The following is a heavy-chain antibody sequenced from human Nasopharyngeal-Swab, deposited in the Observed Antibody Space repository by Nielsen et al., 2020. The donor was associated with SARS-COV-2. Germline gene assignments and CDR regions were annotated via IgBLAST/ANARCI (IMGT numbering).Heavy chain of an antibody. D-gene: IGHD6-13*01. CDR3: ARCFCPWKAAARWYYMDV. J-gene: IGHJ6*03. Sequence: WIRQPPGKGLEWIGSIYYSGSTYYNPSLKSRVTISVDTSKNQFSLKLTSVTAADTAVYYCARCFCPWKAAARWYYMDVWGKGTTVTVSS. CDR2: IYYSGST. V-gene: IGHV4-39*07.